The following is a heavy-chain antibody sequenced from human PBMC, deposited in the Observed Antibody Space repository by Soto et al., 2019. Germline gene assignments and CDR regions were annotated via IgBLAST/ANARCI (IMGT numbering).Heavy chain of an antibody. Sequence: SETLSLTCAAYGGSFSGYYWSWIRQPPGRGLEWIGEINHSGSTNYNPSLKSRVTISVDTSKNQFSLKLSSVTAADTAVYYCARGPIVVVPAARPYHFDYWGQGTLVTVSS. CDR1: GGSFSGYY. V-gene: IGHV4-34*01. CDR2: INHSGST. D-gene: IGHD2-2*02. CDR3: ARGPIVVVPAARPYHFDY. J-gene: IGHJ4*02.